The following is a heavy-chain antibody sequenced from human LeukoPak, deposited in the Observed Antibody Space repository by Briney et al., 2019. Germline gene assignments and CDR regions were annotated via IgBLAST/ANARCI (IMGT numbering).Heavy chain of an antibody. CDR2: ISGGGGST. D-gene: IGHD6-19*01. CDR3: AKDLHQWPFDY. CDR1: RFTFSNYA. V-gene: IGHV3-23*01. J-gene: IGHJ4*02. Sequence: GGSLRLSCAASRFTFSNYAMSWVRQAPGKGLEWVSAISGGGGSTFYADSVKGRFTISRDNSKNTLYLQMNSLRAEDTAVYYCAKDLHQWPFDYWGQGTLVTVSS.